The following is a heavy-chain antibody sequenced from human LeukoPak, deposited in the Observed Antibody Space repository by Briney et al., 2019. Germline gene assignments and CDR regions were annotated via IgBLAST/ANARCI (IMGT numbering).Heavy chain of an antibody. V-gene: IGHV3-30*18. CDR1: GFTFSSYG. J-gene: IGHJ4*02. CDR2: ISYDGSNK. Sequence: PGGSLRLSCAASGFTFSSYGMHWVRQAPGKGLEWVAVISYDGSNKYYADSVKGRFTISRDNSKNTLYLQMNSLRAEDTAVYYCAKALDTAMVTVPDYWGQGTLVTVSS. D-gene: IGHD5-18*01. CDR3: AKALDTAMVTVPDY.